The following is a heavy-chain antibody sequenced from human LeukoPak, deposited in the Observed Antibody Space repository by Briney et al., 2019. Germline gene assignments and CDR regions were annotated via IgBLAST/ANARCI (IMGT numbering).Heavy chain of an antibody. CDR1: GGSFSGYY. J-gene: IGHJ4*02. CDR2: INHSGST. CDR3: ARGGWLGATRD. V-gene: IGHV4-34*01. D-gene: IGHD1-26*01. Sequence: SETLSLTCAVYGGSFSGYYWSWIRQPPGKGLEWIGEINHSGSTNYNPSLKSRVTISVDTSKNQFSLKLSSVTAADTAVYYCARGGWLGATRDWGQGTLVIVSS.